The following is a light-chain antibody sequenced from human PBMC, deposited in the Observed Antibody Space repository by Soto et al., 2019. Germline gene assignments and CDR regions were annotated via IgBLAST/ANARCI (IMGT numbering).Light chain of an antibody. CDR3: SSYTSSSLYV. J-gene: IGLJ1*01. Sequence: QSALTQPASVSGSPGQSITISCTGTSSDVGGYNYVSWYQQHPGKAPKLMIYDVSNRPLGVSNRFSGSKSGNPASLTISGLQAEDEADYYCSSYTSSSLYVFGTGTKLTVL. CDR2: DVS. V-gene: IGLV2-14*01. CDR1: SSDVGGYNY.